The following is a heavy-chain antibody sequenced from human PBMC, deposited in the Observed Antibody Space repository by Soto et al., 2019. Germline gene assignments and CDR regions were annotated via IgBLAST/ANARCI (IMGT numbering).Heavy chain of an antibody. D-gene: IGHD6-19*01. CDR1: SGSISSSNW. J-gene: IGHJ3*02. Sequence: QVQLQESGPGLVKPSGTLSLTCAVSSGSISSSNWWSLVRQPPGKGLEWIGEIYHSGSTNYNPSLKRRVTISVDKTQNQFSLQLSSVTAAARAGDYCASVDSSCWQGHFDIWGQGRMVTVSS. CDR2: IYHSGST. CDR3: ASVDSSCWQGHFDI. V-gene: IGHV4-4*02.